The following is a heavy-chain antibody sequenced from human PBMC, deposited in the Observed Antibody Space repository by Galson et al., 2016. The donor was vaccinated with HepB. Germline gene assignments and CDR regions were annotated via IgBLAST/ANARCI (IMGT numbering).Heavy chain of an antibody. J-gene: IGHJ3*02. D-gene: IGHD1-26*01. CDR3: ARDSVGNRHFDAFDI. CDR2: LYPSGAT. V-gene: IGHV4-61*02. CDR1: GASISSGSYF. Sequence: TLSLTCAVSGASISSGSYFWSWIRQPAGKGLEWIGRLYPSGATKYSPSLKSRITISGDMSATQFSLRLSSATAADTGMYYCARDSVGNRHFDAFDIWGQGTMVTVSS.